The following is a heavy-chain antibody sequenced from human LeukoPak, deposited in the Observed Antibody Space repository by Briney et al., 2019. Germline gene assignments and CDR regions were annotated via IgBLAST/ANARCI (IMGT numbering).Heavy chain of an antibody. CDR3: ARVLGAHRYGSIDH. CDR2: INPSSGST. J-gene: IGHJ4*02. CDR1: GYTFTTYY. D-gene: IGHD5-18*01. Sequence: ASVKVSCKASGYTFTTYYMHWVRQAPGQALEWMGIINPSSGSTSYAQKFQGRVTMTRDTSTSTVYMELSSLRSEDTAIYYCARVLGAHRYGSIDHWGQGTLVTVSS. V-gene: IGHV1-46*01.